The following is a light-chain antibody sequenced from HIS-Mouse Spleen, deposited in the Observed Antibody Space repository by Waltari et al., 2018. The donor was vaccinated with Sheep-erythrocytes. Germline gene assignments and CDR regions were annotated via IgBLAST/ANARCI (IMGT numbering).Light chain of an antibody. CDR2: DAS. V-gene: IGKV1-33*01. Sequence: DLQMTQSPSTLSASVGDRVTIPCRASQSISSWLAWYQQKPGKAPKLLIYDASNLETGVPSRFSGSGSGTDFTFTISSLQPEDIATYYCQQYDNLLTFGGGTKVEIK. CDR1: QSISSW. CDR3: QQYDNLLT. J-gene: IGKJ4*01.